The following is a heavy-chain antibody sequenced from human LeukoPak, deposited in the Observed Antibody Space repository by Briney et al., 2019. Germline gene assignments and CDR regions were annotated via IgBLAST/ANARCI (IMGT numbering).Heavy chain of an antibody. V-gene: IGHV3-9*01. J-gene: IGHJ5*02. CDR2: ISWNSGSI. Sequence: GRSLRLSCAASGFTFDDYAMHWVRQAPGKGLEWVSGISWNSGSIAYADSVKGRFTISRDNAKNSLYLQMNSLRAEDTALYYWAKHIWSMVRGVTRDTWRQGSLVSVAS. CDR3: AKHIWSMVRGVTRDT. D-gene: IGHD3-10*01. CDR1: GFTFDDYA.